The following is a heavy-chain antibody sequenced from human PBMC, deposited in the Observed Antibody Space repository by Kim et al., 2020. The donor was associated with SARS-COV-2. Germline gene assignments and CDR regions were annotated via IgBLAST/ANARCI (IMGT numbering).Heavy chain of an antibody. V-gene: IGHV1-24*01. D-gene: IGHD1-26*01. J-gene: IGHJ3*02. CDR2: FDPEDGET. CDR1: GYTLTELS. CDR3: ATLEWELSHDAFDI. Sequence: ASVKVSCKVSGYTLTELSMHWVRQAPGKGLEWMGGFDPEDGETIYAQKFQGRVTMTEDTSTDTAYMELSSLRSEDTAVYYCATLEWELSHDAFDIWGQGTMVTVSS.